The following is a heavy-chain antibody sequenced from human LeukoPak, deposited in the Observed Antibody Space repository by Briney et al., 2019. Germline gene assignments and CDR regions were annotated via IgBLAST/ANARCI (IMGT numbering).Heavy chain of an antibody. V-gene: IGHV3-64*01. CDR2: ISSNGGST. J-gene: IGHJ3*02. CDR1: GFTFSSYA. Sequence: GGSLRLSCAASGFTFSSYAMHWVRQAPGKGLEYVSAISSNGGSTYYANSVKGRFTISRDNSKNTLYLQMGSLRAEDMAVYYCARAGRRGAFDIWGQGTMVTVSS. CDR3: ARAGRRGAFDI.